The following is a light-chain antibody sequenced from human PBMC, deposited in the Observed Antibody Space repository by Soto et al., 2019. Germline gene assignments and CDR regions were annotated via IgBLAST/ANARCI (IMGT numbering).Light chain of an antibody. CDR3: QGSAILLHA. J-gene: IGKJ4*02. CDR1: QSTSDS. CDR2: DVS. Sequence: AWGGAKVNITCRASQSTSDSLAWYQQKPGKAPDLLISDVSKLERGVASRFSVIGPETAYTLTLRSLHPDEFATHFCQGSAILLHAFPGGTKVDIK. V-gene: IGKV1-5*01.